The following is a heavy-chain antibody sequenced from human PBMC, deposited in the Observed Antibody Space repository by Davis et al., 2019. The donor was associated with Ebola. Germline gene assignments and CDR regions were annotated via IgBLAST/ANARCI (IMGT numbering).Heavy chain of an antibody. CDR1: GFTFDDYA. J-gene: IGHJ4*02. Sequence: PGGSLRLSCAASGFTFDDYAMHWVRQSPGKGLECVSLINGDGTLTYYADSVKGRFTISRDNSKTSLYLQMNSLTSEDTAVYYCGKADCGGDCRVVDFWGQGTLVTVS. CDR2: INGDGTLT. CDR3: GKADCGGDCRVVDF. V-gene: IGHV3-43*02. D-gene: IGHD2-21*02.